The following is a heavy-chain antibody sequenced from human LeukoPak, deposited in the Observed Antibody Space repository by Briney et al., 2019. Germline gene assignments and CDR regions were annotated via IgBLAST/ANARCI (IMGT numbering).Heavy chain of an antibody. Sequence: GGSLRLSCAASGFTFSSYWMSWVRQAPGKGLECVANIKEDGTEKYYVDSVKGRFTISRDNAKNSLYLQMNSLRAEDTAVYYCARAPALLYFGRVPGAFDIWGQGTMVTVSS. CDR1: GFTFSSYW. J-gene: IGHJ3*02. V-gene: IGHV3-7*01. D-gene: IGHD3-10*01. CDR3: ARAPALLYFGRVPGAFDI. CDR2: IKEDGTEK.